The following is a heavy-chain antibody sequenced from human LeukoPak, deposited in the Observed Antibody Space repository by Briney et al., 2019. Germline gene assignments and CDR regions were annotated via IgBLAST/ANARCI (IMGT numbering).Heavy chain of an antibody. CDR2: IYDSGSS. D-gene: IGHD5-12*01. CDR1: GGSISSSSYY. Sequence: SETLSLTCTVSGGSISSSSYYWGWIRQPPGKGLEWIGSIYDSGSSNYKSPLKSRVTMSGDTSKNQFSLKLSSVTAADTAVYYCARHAESGYDRFDHWGQGTLVTVSS. V-gene: IGHV4-39*01. CDR3: ARHAESGYDRFDH. J-gene: IGHJ4*02.